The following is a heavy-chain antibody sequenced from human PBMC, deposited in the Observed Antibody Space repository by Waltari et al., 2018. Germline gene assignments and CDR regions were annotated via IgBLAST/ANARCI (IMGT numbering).Heavy chain of an antibody. CDR1: GFTFSSYS. D-gene: IGHD3-3*01. V-gene: IGHV3-48*01. Sequence: EVQLVESGGGLVQPGGSLRLSCAASGFTFSSYSMNWVRQAPGKGLEWVSYISSRRSTIYYADSGKGRFTISRDNAKNSLYLQMNSLRAEDTAVYYCARVAGPFYDFWSGSPRGDAFDIWGQGTMVTVSS. CDR3: ARVAGPFYDFWSGSPRGDAFDI. CDR2: ISSRRSTI. J-gene: IGHJ3*02.